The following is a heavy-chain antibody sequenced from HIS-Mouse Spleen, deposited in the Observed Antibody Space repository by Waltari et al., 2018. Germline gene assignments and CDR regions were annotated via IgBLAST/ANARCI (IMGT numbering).Heavy chain of an antibody. V-gene: IGHV4-39*07. D-gene: IGHD6-13*01. CDR3: AREIPYSSSWYDWYFDL. CDR2: LYYSGST. CDR1: GGSISSSSYY. J-gene: IGHJ2*01. Sequence: QLQLQESGPGLVKPSETLSLTCTVSGGSISSSSYYWGWLRQPPGKGLEWIVSLYYSGSTYYNPSLKSRVTISVDTSKNQFSLKLSSVTAADTAVYYCAREIPYSSSWYDWYFDLWGRGTLVTVSS.